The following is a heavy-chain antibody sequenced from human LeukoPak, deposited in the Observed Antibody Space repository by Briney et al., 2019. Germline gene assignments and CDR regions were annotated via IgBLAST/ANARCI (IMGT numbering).Heavy chain of an antibody. J-gene: IGHJ4*02. CDR3: ARDDLDDYGDYNPDY. D-gene: IGHD4-17*01. CDR1: GFTFSSYA. Sequence: GGSLRLSCAASGFTFSSYALHWVRQAPGKGLEWVAVISYDGSNKYYADSAKGRFTISRDNSKNTLYLQMNSLRAEDTAVYYCARDDLDDYGDYNPDYWGQGTLVTVSS. V-gene: IGHV3-30-3*01. CDR2: ISYDGSNK.